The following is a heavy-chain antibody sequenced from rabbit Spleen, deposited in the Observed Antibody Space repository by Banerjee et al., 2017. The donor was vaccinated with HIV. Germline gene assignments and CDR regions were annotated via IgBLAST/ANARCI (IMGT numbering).Heavy chain of an antibody. CDR3: ARNYVNAFDP. D-gene: IGHD1-1*01. CDR2: INTGGSA. J-gene: IGHJ2*01. CDR1: GFSFSGTYY. V-gene: IGHV1S40*01. Sequence: QSLEESGGGLVKPGASLTLTCTASGFSFSGTYYMTWVRQAPGKGLEWIGTINTGGSAYYASWAKGRFTVSKTSSTTVTLQMTSLTAADTATYFCARNYVNAFDPWGPGTLVTVS.